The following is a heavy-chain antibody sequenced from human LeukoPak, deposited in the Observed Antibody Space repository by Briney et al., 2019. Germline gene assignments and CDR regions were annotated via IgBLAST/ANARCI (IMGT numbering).Heavy chain of an antibody. CDR3: ARPLDYYYDSSGYAFDI. V-gene: IGHV4-39*07. D-gene: IGHD3-22*01. CDR1: GGSISSSSYY. J-gene: IGHJ3*02. CDR2: IYYSGST. Sequence: SETLSLTCTVSGGSISSSSYYWGWIRQPPGKGLEWIGSIYYSGSTYYNPSLKSRVTISVDTSKNQFSLKLSSVTAADTAVYYCARPLDYYYDSSGYAFDIWGQGTMVTVSS.